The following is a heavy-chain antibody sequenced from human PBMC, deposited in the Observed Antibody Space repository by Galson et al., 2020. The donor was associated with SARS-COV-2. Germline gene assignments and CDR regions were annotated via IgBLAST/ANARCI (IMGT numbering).Heavy chain of an antibody. J-gene: IGHJ5*02. D-gene: IGHD6-6*01. CDR2: INHSGST. CDR1: GESFSGYY. CDR3: AREGVAARPWTRWFDP. Sequence: SETLSLTCAVYGESFSGYYWSWIRQPPGKGLEWIGEINHSGSTNYNPSLKSRVTISVDTSKNHFSLKLSFVTAADTAVYYCAREGVAARPWTRWFDPWGQGTLVTVSS. V-gene: IGHV4-34*01.